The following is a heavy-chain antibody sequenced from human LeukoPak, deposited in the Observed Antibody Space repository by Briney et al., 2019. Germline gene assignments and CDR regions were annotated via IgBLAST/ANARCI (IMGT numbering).Heavy chain of an antibody. V-gene: IGHV3-23*01. D-gene: IGHD2-15*01. CDR3: AKQLGYCSDGSCYFPY. Sequence: GGSLRLSCAASGFTFSSSAMSWVRQAPGKGLEWVSAISNNGDYTYYADSVQGRSTISRDNSKSTLCLQMNSLRAEDTAVYYCAKQLGYCSDGSCYFPYWGQGTLVTVSS. CDR2: ISNNGDYT. J-gene: IGHJ4*02. CDR1: GFTFSSSA.